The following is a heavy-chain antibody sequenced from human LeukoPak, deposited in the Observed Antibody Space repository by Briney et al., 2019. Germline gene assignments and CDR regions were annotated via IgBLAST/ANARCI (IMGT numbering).Heavy chain of an antibody. Sequence: GGSLRLSCAASGFTFSSYAMSWVRQAPGKGLEWVSAISGSGGSTYYADSVKGRFTISRDNSKNTLYLQMNSLRAEDTAVYYCARVLFGEYRFDYWGQGTLVTVSS. CDR3: ARVLFGEYRFDY. D-gene: IGHD3-10*01. V-gene: IGHV3-23*01. CDR1: GFTFSSYA. J-gene: IGHJ4*02. CDR2: ISGSGGST.